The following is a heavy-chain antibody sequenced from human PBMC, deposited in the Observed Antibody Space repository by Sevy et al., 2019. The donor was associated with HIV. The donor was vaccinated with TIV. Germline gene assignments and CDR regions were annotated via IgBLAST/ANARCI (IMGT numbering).Heavy chain of an antibody. CDR2: ITSSGTTI. Sequence: GGSLRLSCAASGFTFSNYEINWVRQAPGKGLEWVSYITSSGTTIYYADSVKGRFTISRDNAKNSLYLQMNSLGAEDTAVYYCARGGGSWTGYFDYWGQGTLVTVSS. J-gene: IGHJ4*02. V-gene: IGHV3-48*03. D-gene: IGHD6-13*01. CDR1: GFTFSNYE. CDR3: ARGGGSWTGYFDY.